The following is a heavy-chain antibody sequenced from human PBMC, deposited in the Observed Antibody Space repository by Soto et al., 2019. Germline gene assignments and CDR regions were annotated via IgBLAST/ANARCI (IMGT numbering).Heavy chain of an antibody. Sequence: QAQLVESGGGVVQPGRSLRLSCAASGFTFSNYGMHWVRQAPGKGLEWVAVIWYDGSNKYYADSVKGRFTISRDNSKNTLYLQMNSLSAEDTAVYYCAKDRIAIGEWGQGTLVTVSS. CDR2: IWYDGSNK. V-gene: IGHV3-33*06. D-gene: IGHD2-21*01. CDR3: AKDRIAIGE. J-gene: IGHJ4*02. CDR1: GFTFSNYG.